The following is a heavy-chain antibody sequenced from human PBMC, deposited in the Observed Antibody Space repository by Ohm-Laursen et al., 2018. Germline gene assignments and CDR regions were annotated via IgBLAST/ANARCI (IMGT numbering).Heavy chain of an antibody. V-gene: IGHV3-23*01. CDR2: ISGSGGST. D-gene: IGHD6-19*01. Sequence: GSLRLSCTASGFTFSSYAMSWVRQAPGKGLEWVSAISGSGGSTYYADSVKGRFTISRDNSKNTLYLQMNSLRAEDTAVYYCASPSRIAVARYYFDYWGQGTLVTVSS. CDR3: ASPSRIAVARYYFDY. J-gene: IGHJ4*02. CDR1: GFTFSSYA.